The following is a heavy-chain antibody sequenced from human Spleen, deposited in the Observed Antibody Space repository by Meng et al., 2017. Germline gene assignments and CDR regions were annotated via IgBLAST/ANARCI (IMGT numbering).Heavy chain of an antibody. D-gene: IGHD6-13*01. CDR2: IDPNNDHT. J-gene: IGHJ4*02. Sequence: ASVKVSCKPSGYTFAAYWIHWLRQAPGQGLEWMGRIDPNNDHTQYAQNFQGRVTMTSDTSISTVYMELNGLRADDAAVYYCARDEDKATAGKLFGDYWGQGTLVTVSS. CDR3: ARDEDKATAGKLFGDY. V-gene: IGHV1-2*06. CDR1: GYTFAAYW.